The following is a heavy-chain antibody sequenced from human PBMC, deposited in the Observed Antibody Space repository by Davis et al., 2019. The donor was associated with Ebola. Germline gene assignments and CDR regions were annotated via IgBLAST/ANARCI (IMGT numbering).Heavy chain of an antibody. D-gene: IGHD3-22*01. J-gene: IGHJ4*02. CDR2: MSAGGTST. CDR3: AREGYSSGRAPAFDS. V-gene: IGHV3-23*01. CDR1: GFAFSTYA. Sequence: GESLKISCAASGFAFSTYAMSWVRQAPGKGLEWVSAMSAGGTSTYYADSVKGRFTISRDKSKNTVSLQMNSLTVEDTAVYYCAREGYSSGRAPAFDSWGQGTLVTVSS.